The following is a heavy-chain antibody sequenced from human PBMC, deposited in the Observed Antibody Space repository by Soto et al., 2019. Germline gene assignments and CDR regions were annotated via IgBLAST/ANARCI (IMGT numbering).Heavy chain of an antibody. V-gene: IGHV3-7*03. D-gene: IGHD3-3*01. J-gene: IGHJ6*02. CDR1: GFTFTSYW. CDR2: IKQYGSEK. Sequence: GGSLRLSCAASGFTFTSYWVNWVRQAPGKGLEWVANIKQYGSEKYYVDSVKGRFTISRDNVRNSLYLQMNSLRAEDTAVYYCARAVEEWLLSGHYYYGMDVWGQGTTVTVSS. CDR3: ARAVEEWLLSGHYYYGMDV.